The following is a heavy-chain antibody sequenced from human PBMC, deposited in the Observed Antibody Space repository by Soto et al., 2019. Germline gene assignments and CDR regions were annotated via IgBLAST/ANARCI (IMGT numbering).Heavy chain of an antibody. Sequence: EVQLLESGGGLVQPGGSLRLSCAASGFTFSSYAMSWVRQAPGKGLEWVSAISGSGGSTYYADSVKGRFTISRDNSKNTLYLQMNGLRAEDTAVYYCAKHRSGSRYCSGGSCYSETLDYWGQGTLVTVSS. CDR1: GFTFSSYA. CDR2: ISGSGGST. V-gene: IGHV3-23*01. J-gene: IGHJ4*02. D-gene: IGHD2-15*01. CDR3: AKHRSGSRYCSGGSCYSETLDY.